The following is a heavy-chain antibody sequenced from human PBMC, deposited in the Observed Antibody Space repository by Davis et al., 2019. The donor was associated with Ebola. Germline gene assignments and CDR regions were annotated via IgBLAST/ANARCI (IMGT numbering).Heavy chain of an antibody. Sequence: PGGSLRLSCAASGFTFSSYGMHWVRQAPGKGLEWVAVISYDGSNKYYADSVKGRFTISRDNSKNTLYLQMNSLRAEDTAVYYCAKDSLAYGDYEDFDYWGQGTLVTVSS. CDR3: AKDSLAYGDYEDFDY. CDR1: GFTFSSYG. V-gene: IGHV3-30*18. CDR2: ISYDGSNK. D-gene: IGHD4-17*01. J-gene: IGHJ4*02.